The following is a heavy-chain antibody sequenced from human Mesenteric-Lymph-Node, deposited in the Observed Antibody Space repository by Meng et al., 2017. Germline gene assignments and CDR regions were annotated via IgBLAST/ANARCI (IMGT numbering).Heavy chain of an antibody. J-gene: IGHJ3*02. CDR3: ARDGGELLRAFDI. Sequence: GESLKISCATSGFTVSSNYMSWVRQAPGKGLEWVAVIWYDGSNKYYADSVKGRFTISRDNSKNTLYLQMNSLRAEDTAVYYCARDGGELLRAFDIWGQGTMVTVSS. CDR2: IWYDGSNK. V-gene: IGHV3-33*08. CDR1: GFTVSSNY. D-gene: IGHD1-26*01.